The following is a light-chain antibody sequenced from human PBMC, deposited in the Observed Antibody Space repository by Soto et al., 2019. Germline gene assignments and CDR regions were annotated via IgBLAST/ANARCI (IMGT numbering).Light chain of an antibody. CDR2: DVT. Sequence: QSALTQPASVSGSPGQSITISCTGTSGDVGGDNYVSWYQQHPGKAPKLMIYDVTNRPSGVSNRFSGSRSGNTASLTISGLQAEDEADYYCSSFTSSSTLYVFGTGTKLTVL. V-gene: IGLV2-14*01. CDR3: SSFTSSSTLYV. J-gene: IGLJ1*01. CDR1: SGDVGGDNY.